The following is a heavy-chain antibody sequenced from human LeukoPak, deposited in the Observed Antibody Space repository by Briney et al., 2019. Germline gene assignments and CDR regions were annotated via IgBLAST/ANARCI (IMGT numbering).Heavy chain of an antibody. CDR1: GGSISSYY. J-gene: IGHJ6*03. CDR3: GRRREFGGSGRRSYYYYYMDV. Sequence: PSETLSLTCTVSGGSISSYYWSWIRQPPGKGLEWIGYIYTSGSTNYNPSLKSRVTISVDTSKNQFSLKLSSVTAADTAVYYCGRRREFGGSGRRSYYYYYMDVWGKGTTVTVSS. D-gene: IGHD3-10*01. V-gene: IGHV4-4*09. CDR2: IYTSGST.